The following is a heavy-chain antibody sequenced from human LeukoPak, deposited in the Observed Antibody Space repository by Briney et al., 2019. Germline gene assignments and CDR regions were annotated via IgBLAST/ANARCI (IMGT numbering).Heavy chain of an antibody. CDR1: GFTFDNYA. CDR2: INWRSDEI. CDR3: AKYYDSSGDYFDY. D-gene: IGHD3-22*01. Sequence: PGRSLRLSCSASGFTFDNYAMHWVRQAPMKGLEWVASINWRSDEIGYVDSVKGRFTISRDNAKNSLYLQMNSLRAEDTAVYYCAKYYDSSGDYFDYWGQGTLVTVSS. V-gene: IGHV3-9*01. J-gene: IGHJ4*02.